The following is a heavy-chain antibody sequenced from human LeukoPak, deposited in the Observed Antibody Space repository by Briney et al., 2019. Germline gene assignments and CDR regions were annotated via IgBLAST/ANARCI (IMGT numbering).Heavy chain of an antibody. CDR2: ISSSGSTI. Sequence: GGSLRLSCVVSGFTFSDSAMHWVRQAPGKRLEWVSYISSSGSTIYYADSVKGRFTISRDNAKNSLYLQMNSLRAEDTAVYYCAELGITMIGGVWGKGTTVTISS. CDR1: GFTFSDSA. CDR3: AELGITMIGGV. V-gene: IGHV3-48*03. J-gene: IGHJ6*04. D-gene: IGHD3-10*02.